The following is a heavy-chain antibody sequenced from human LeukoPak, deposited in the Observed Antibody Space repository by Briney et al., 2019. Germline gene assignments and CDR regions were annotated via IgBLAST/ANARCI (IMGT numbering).Heavy chain of an antibody. J-gene: IGHJ3*02. CDR2: IYSGRST. Sequence: GGSLRLSCAASGFTVSSNYMNWVRQAPGKGLEWVSVIYSGRSTDYTDSVKGRFTISRDRSKNTLYLQMNSLRADDTAVYYCARDRVPHDCFDIWGQGTMVTVSS. V-gene: IGHV3-66*01. D-gene: IGHD2-21*01. CDR3: ARDRVPHDCFDI. CDR1: GFTVSSNY.